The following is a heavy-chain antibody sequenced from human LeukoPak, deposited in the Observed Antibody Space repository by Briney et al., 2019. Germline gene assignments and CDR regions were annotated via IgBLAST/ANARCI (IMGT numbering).Heavy chain of an antibody. CDR3: AKDPDSSSWYP. Sequence: GGSLRLSCAASGFTFSSYAMSWFRQAPGKGLEWVSAISGSGGSTYYADSVKGRFTISRDNSKNTLYLQMKSLRAEDTAVYYCAKDPDSSSWYPWGQGTLVTVSS. V-gene: IGHV3-23*01. CDR1: GFTFSSYA. CDR2: ISGSGGST. D-gene: IGHD6-13*01. J-gene: IGHJ5*02.